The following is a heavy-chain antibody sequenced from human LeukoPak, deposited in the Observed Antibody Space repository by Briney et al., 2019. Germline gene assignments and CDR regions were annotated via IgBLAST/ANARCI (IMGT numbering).Heavy chain of an antibody. V-gene: IGHV1-2*06. J-gene: IGHJ4*02. CDR2: INPKSGGT. CDR3: ARGYYDILTGYTSFDY. CDR1: GYTFTGYY. D-gene: IGHD3-9*01. Sequence: ASVKVSCKASGYTFTGYYMHWVRQAPGQGLEWMGRINPKSGGTNYAQKFQGRVTMTRDTSISTAYMELSRLRSDDTAVYYCARGYYDILTGYTSFDYWGQGTLVTVSS.